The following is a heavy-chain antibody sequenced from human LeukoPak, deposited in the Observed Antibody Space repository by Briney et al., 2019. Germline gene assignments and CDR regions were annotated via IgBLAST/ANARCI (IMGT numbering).Heavy chain of an antibody. J-gene: IGHJ4*02. CDR1: GFTFSSYA. CDR3: AKDRYYDSSNYYYGRPNLFDY. D-gene: IGHD3-22*01. Sequence: GGSLRLSCAASGFTFSSYAMSWVRQAPGKGLEWVSAIGGSGGSTYYADSVEGRFTISRDNPKKTLYLQMDSLRAEDTAVYYCAKDRYYDSSNYYYGRPNLFDYWGQGTLVTVSS. V-gene: IGHV3-23*01. CDR2: IGGSGGST.